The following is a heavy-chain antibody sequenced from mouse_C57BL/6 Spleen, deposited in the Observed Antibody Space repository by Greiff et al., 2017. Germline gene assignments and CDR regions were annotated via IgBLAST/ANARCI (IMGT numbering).Heavy chain of an antibody. D-gene: IGHD2-4*01. J-gene: IGHJ4*01. CDR3: ARGYDYDVYAMDY. CDR1: GYTFTSYW. CDR2: IYPGSGST. Sequence: VQLQQPGAELVKPGASVKMSCKASGYTFTSYWITWVKQRPGQGLEWIGDIYPGSGSTNYNEKFKSKATLTVDTSSSTAYMQLSSLTSEDSAVYYCARGYDYDVYAMDYWGQGTSVTVSS. V-gene: IGHV1-55*01.